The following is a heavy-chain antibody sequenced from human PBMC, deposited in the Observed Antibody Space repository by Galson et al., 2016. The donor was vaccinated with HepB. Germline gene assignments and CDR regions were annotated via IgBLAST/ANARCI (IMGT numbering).Heavy chain of an antibody. D-gene: IGHD2-21*01. CDR2: INWNGGST. V-gene: IGHV3-20*04. CDR3: ARADGGAPPHPTYFDY. CDR1: GFRFDDYD. J-gene: IGHJ4*02. Sequence: SLRLSCAASGFRFDDYDMSWVRQVPGKGLEWVSGINWNGGSTGYEDSVKGRFTISRDNAKNSLYLQMNSLRAEDTAFYYCARADGGAPPHPTYFDYWGRGTLVTVSS.